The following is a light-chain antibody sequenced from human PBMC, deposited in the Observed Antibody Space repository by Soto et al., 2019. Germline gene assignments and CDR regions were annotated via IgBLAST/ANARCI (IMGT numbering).Light chain of an antibody. CDR2: GAS. Sequence: IVMTQSPAPLSVSPGERATLSCRASQSVSSNLAWYQQKPGQAPRLLIYGASTRATGIPARFSGSGSGTEFTLTISSLQSEDFAVYYCQQYNNWPRPFGQGTKVAIK. CDR1: QSVSSN. CDR3: QQYNNWPRP. J-gene: IGKJ1*01. V-gene: IGKV3-15*01.